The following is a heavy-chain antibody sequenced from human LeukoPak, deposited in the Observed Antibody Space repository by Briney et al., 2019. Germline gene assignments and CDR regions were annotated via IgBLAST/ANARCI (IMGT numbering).Heavy chain of an antibody. CDR1: GFTFSDYY. J-gene: IGHJ4*02. CDR2: ISSSGSTI. V-gene: IGHV3-11*01. D-gene: IGHD2-15*01. CDR3: AKDQNGGGIPFDY. Sequence: GGSLRLSCAASGFTFSDYYMSWIRQAPGKGLEWVSYISSSGSTIYYADSVKGRFTISRDNAKHSVYLQMNSLRAEDTAVYYCAKDQNGGGIPFDYWGQGTLVTVSS.